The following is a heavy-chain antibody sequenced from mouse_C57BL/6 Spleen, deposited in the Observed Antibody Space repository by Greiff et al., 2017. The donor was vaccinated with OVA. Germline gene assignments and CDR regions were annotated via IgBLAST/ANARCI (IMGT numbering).Heavy chain of an antibody. CDR1: GYTFTDYY. CDR3: ARSGGNHWYFDV. Sequence: QVQLKESGAELVRPGASVKLSCKASGYTFTDYYINWVKQRPGQGLEWIARIYPGSGNTYYNEKFKGKATLTAEKSSSTAYMQLSSLTSEDSAVYFCARSGGNHWYFDVWGTGTTVTVSS. D-gene: IGHD2-1*01. V-gene: IGHV1-76*01. J-gene: IGHJ1*03. CDR2: IYPGSGNT.